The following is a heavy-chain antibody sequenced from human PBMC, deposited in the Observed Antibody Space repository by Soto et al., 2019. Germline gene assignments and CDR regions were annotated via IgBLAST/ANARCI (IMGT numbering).Heavy chain of an antibody. J-gene: IGHJ4*02. Sequence: FLRLSCSASGFTFSSYAMHWVRQAPGKGLEYVSAISSNGGSTYYADSVKGRFTISRDNSKNTLYLQMSSLRAEDTAVYYCVKDSTPDSSGYSHYFDYWGQGTLVTVSS. CDR2: ISSNGGST. CDR3: VKDSTPDSSGYSHYFDY. D-gene: IGHD3-22*01. CDR1: GFTFSSYA. V-gene: IGHV3-64D*06.